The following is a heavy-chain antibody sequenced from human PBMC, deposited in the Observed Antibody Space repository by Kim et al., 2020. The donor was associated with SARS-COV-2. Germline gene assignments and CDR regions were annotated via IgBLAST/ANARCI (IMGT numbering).Heavy chain of an antibody. Sequence: LKSRVTISVDTAKNPFSLKLSSVTAADTAVYYCARGRLATIFGVVTQFDYWGQGTLVTVSS. CDR3: ARGRLATIFGVVTQFDY. D-gene: IGHD3-3*01. J-gene: IGHJ4*02. V-gene: IGHV4-59*09.